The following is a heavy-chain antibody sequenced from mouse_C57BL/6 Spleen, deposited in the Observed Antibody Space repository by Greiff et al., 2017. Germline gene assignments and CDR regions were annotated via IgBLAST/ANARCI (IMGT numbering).Heavy chain of an antibody. D-gene: IGHD1-1*01. CDR2: IYPGDGDT. V-gene: IGHV1-80*01. CDR3: ARQLLDASSYNDY. CDR1: GYAFSSYW. Sequence: QVQLQQSGAELVKPGASVKISCKASGYAFSSYWMNWVKQRPGTGLEWIGQIYPGDGDTNYNGTFKGKATLTADKSSSTAYMQLSSLTSEDSAVYFCARQLLDASSYNDYWGQGTTLTVSS. J-gene: IGHJ2*01.